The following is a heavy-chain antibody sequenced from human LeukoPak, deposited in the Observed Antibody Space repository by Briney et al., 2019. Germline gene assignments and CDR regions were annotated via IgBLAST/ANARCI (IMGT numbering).Heavy chain of an antibody. D-gene: IGHD2-2*01. Sequence: GGSLRLSCAASGFTVSSNYMSWVRQAPGKGLEWVSVIYSGGSTYYADSVKGRFTISRDNSKNTLYLQMNSLRAEDTAVYYCARDRSTRGYWYFDLWGRGTLVTVSS. CDR2: IYSGGST. J-gene: IGHJ2*01. CDR3: ARDRSTRGYWYFDL. CDR1: GFTVSSNY. V-gene: IGHV3-53*01.